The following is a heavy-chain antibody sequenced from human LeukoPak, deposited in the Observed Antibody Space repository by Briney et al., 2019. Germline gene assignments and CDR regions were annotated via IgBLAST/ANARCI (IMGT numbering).Heavy chain of an antibody. V-gene: IGHV4-59*12. Sequence: SETLSLTCTVSGGSISSYYWSWIRQPPGKGLEWIGYIYYSGSTYYNPSLKSRVTISVDTSKNQFSLKLSSVTAADTAVYYCVRGPPEWLLSYGMDVWGQGTTVTVSS. CDR2: IYYSGST. CDR3: VRGPPEWLLSYGMDV. J-gene: IGHJ6*02. D-gene: IGHD3-3*01. CDR1: GGSISSYY.